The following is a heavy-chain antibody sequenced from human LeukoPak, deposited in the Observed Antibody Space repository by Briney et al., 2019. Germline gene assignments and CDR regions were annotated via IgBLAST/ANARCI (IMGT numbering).Heavy chain of an antibody. CDR2: IYSSGKA. Sequence: SETLSLTCAVSGGSITTTDFDWAWLRQPPGQGFEWIATIYSSGKAYYYPSLMSRVTISVDTSKNQFSLDVTSVTAAATGLFYCARFKGGTGFDYWGRGSLVIVS. J-gene: IGHJ4*02. CDR1: GGSITTTDFD. CDR3: ARFKGGTGFDY. D-gene: IGHD1-26*01. V-gene: IGHV4-39*01.